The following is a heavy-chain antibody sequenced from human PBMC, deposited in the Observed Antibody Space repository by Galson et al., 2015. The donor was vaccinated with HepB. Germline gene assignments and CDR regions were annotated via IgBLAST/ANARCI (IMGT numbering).Heavy chain of an antibody. Sequence: SLRLSCAASGFTFSSYGMHWVRQAPGKGLEWVAVIWYDGSNKYYADSVKGRFTISRDNAKNSLYLQLNSLRAEDTAMYYCARVVNWDLHYWGQGTLVTVS. CDR3: ARVVNWDLHY. V-gene: IGHV3-33*01. J-gene: IGHJ4*02. CDR2: IWYDGSNK. CDR1: GFTFSSYG. D-gene: IGHD7-27*01.